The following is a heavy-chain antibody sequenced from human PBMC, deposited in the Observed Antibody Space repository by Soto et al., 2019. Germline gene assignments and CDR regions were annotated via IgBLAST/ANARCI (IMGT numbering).Heavy chain of an antibody. CDR1: GGSISSSNW. Sequence: TSETLSLTCAVSGGSISSSNWWSWVREPPGKGREWSGEIYHRGSTNYNPSLKSRVTISVDKSKNQFSLKLSSVTAADTAVYYCARWAYCGGDCYSDYWGQGTLVTVSS. J-gene: IGHJ4*02. D-gene: IGHD2-21*02. V-gene: IGHV4-4*02. CDR3: ARWAYCGGDCYSDY. CDR2: IYHRGST.